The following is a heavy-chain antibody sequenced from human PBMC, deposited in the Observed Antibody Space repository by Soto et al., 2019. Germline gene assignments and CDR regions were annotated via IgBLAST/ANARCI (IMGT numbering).Heavy chain of an antibody. CDR3: ARDIAARRQPRGYYYYGMDV. CDR1: GGTFSSYA. D-gene: IGHD6-6*01. CDR2: IIPIFGTA. Sequence: SVKVSCKASGGTFSSYAISWVRQAPGQVLEWLGGIIPIFGTANYAQKFQGRVTITADESTSTAYMELSSLRSEDTAVYYCARDIAARRQPRGYYYYGMDVWGQGTTVTVSS. V-gene: IGHV1-69*13. J-gene: IGHJ6*02.